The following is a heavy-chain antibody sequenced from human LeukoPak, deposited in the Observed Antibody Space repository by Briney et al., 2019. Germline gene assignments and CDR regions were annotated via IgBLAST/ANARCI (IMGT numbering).Heavy chain of an antibody. V-gene: IGHV1-8*01. CDR3: ARFMVRGVITLYYYYGMDV. CDR2: MNPNSGST. J-gene: IGHJ6*02. D-gene: IGHD3-10*01. Sequence: ASVKVSCKASGYTFTSYDINWVRQATGQGLEWMGWMNPNSGSTGYAQKFQGRVTMTRNTSISTAYMELSSLRSEDTAVYYCARFMVRGVITLYYYYGMDVWGQGTTVTVSS. CDR1: GYTFTSYD.